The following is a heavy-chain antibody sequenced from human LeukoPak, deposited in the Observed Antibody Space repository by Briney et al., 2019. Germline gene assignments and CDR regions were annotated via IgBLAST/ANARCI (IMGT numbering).Heavy chain of an antibody. J-gene: IGHJ4*02. CDR1: GFTFSSYW. CDR2: IKQDGSEK. D-gene: IGHD3-10*01. Sequence: GGSLRLSCAASGFTFSSYWMSWVRQAPGKGLEWVANIKQDGSEKYYVDSVKGRFTISRENAKNSLYLQMNSLRAEDTAVYYCARGPGTMVRGVIITYFDYWGQGTLVTVSS. V-gene: IGHV3-7*01. CDR3: ARGPGTMVRGVIITYFDY.